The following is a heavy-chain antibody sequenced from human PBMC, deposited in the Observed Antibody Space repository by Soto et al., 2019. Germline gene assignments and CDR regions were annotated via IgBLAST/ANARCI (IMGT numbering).Heavy chain of an antibody. CDR2: INHSGST. CDR1: GGSFSGYY. V-gene: IGHV4-34*01. Sequence: SETLSLTCAVYGGSFSGYYCSWIRQPPGKGLEWIGEINHSGSTNYNPSLKSRVTISVDTSKNQFSLKLSSVTAADTAVYYCARGIRLCAFDIWGQGTMVTVSS. CDR3: ARGIRLCAFDI. J-gene: IGHJ3*02.